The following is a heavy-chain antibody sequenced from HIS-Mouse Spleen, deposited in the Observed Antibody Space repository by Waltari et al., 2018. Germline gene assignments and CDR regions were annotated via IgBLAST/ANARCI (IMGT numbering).Heavy chain of an antibody. J-gene: IGHJ4*02. Sequence: QVQLVESGGGVVQPGRSLRLSGAASGFPFSSYAMHWVRQAPGKGLEWVAVISYDGSNKYYADSVKGRFTISRDNSKNTLYLQMNSLRAEDTAVYYCAREGDLWGQGTLVTVSS. CDR1: GFPFSSYA. D-gene: IGHD3-10*01. CDR2: ISYDGSNK. V-gene: IGHV3-30-3*01. CDR3: AREGDL.